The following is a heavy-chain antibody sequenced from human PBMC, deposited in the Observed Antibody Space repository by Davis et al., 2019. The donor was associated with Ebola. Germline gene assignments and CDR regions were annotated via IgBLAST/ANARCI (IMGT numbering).Heavy chain of an antibody. CDR1: GYSFTNYW. D-gene: IGHD6-13*01. CDR3: ARPIVGSSFHYYDS. J-gene: IGHJ4*02. CDR2: IDPTDSYT. Sequence: GESLKISCKGSGYSFTNYWITWVRQMPGKGLEWMGRIDPTDSYTDYSPSFQGHVTISADKSITTVYLQWSSLKASDTATYFCARPIVGSSFHYYDSWGQGTLITVSS. V-gene: IGHV5-10-1*01.